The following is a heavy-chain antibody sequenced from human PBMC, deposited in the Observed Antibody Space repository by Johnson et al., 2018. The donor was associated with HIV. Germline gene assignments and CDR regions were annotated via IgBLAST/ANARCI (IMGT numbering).Heavy chain of an antibody. CDR3: ARPQGTGDAFDS. V-gene: IGHV3-30*04. CDR2: ISYDGSNK. J-gene: IGHJ3*02. CDR1: GFTFSSYA. D-gene: IGHD1-1*01. Sequence: QVLLVESGGGVVQPGTSLRLSCAASGFTFSSYAMHWVRQAPGKGLEWVAVISYDGSNKYYADSVKGRFTISRDNSKNTLYLQMNSLRAEDTAVYYCARPQGTGDAFDSWGQGTMVTVSS.